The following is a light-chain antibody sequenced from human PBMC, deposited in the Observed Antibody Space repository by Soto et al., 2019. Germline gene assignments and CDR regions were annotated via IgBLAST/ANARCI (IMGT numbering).Light chain of an antibody. CDR2: AAS. V-gene: IGKV1-5*01. CDR1: QSISTS. CDR3: QHYNSYSEA. J-gene: IGKJ1*01. Sequence: TQSPATLSLSPGERVTITCRASQSISTSLNWYQQKPGKAPNLLIYAASALPRGVPSRFSGSGSGTKFTLTIASLQPDDFATYYCQHYNSYSEAFGQGTKVDIK.